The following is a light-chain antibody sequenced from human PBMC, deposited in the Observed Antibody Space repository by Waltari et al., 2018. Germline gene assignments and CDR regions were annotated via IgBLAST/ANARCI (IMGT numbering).Light chain of an antibody. CDR2: WAS. Sequence: DIVMTQSPDSLAVSLGERATINCKSSQSVLYSSNNKNYLAWYQQKPGQPPKLLIYWASTRESGVPYRFSGSWSGTDFTLTISSLQAEDVAVYYCQQYYSIPWTFGQGTKVEIK. CDR3: QQYYSIPWT. CDR1: QSVLYSSNNKNY. V-gene: IGKV4-1*01. J-gene: IGKJ1*01.